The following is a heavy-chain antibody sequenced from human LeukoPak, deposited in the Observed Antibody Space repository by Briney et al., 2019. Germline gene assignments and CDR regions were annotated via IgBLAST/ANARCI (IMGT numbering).Heavy chain of an antibody. CDR3: ARDTANDDYDILTGYTAGYYYYGMDV. CDR1: GFTFSSYS. J-gene: IGHJ6*04. V-gene: IGHV3-21*01. CDR2: ISSSSSYI. D-gene: IGHD3-9*01. Sequence: GGSLRLSCAASGFTFSSYSMNWVRQAPGKGLEWVSSISSSSSYIYYADSVKGRFTISRDNAKNSLYLQMNSLRAEDTAVYYCARDTANDDYDILTGYTAGYYYYGMDVWGKGTTVTVSS.